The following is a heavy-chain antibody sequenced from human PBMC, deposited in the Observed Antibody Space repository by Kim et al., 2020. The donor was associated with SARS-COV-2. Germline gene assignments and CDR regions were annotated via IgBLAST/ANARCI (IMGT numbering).Heavy chain of an antibody. CDR1: GFTFSSYS. CDR3: ARDGRYGDSWLYYYYGMDV. CDR2: ISSSSSTI. J-gene: IGHJ6*02. D-gene: IGHD4-17*01. Sequence: GGSLRLSCAASGFTFSSYSMNWVRQAPGKGLEWVSYISSSSSTIYYADSVKGRFTISRDNAKNSLYLQMNSLRDEDTAVYYCARDGRYGDSWLYYYYGMDVWGQGTTVTVSS. V-gene: IGHV3-48*02.